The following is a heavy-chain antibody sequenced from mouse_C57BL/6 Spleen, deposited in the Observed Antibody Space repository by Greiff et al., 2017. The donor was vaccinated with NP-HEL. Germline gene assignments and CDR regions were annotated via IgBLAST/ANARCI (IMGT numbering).Heavy chain of an antibody. CDR1: GYTFTSYG. V-gene: IGHV1-81*01. J-gene: IGHJ4*01. CDR2: IYPRSGNT. CDR3: ARGGDYDGGYAMDY. Sequence: QVQLQQSGAELARPGASVKLSCKASGYTFTSYGISWVKQRTGQGLEWIGEIYPRSGNTYYNEKFKGKATLTADKSSSTAYMELRILTSEDSAVYFCARGGDYDGGYAMDYWGQGTSVTVSS. D-gene: IGHD2-4*01.